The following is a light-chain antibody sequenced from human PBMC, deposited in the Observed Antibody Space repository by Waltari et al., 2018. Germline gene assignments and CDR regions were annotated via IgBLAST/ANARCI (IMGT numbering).Light chain of an antibody. V-gene: IGLV6-57*03. CDR2: RDD. J-gene: IGLJ1*01. Sequence: VFTPPHSVSGSPGQPVFISCIRSSGNIDSQSVQWYQQRPGNAPTTVIYRDDQRPSGVPARFSGSIDSSSNSASLAISGLKSEDEADYYCQSADDSYNYVFGTGTRLFVL. CDR3: QSADDSYNYV. CDR1: SGNIDSQS.